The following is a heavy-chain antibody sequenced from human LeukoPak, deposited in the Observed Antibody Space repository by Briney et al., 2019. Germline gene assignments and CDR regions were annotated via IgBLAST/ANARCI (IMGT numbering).Heavy chain of an antibody. V-gene: IGHV1-46*01. CDR2: INPTGGST. CDR1: GYTFTGYY. J-gene: IGHJ4*02. CDR3: ARDSSNWALDY. D-gene: IGHD7-27*01. Sequence: ASVKVSCKASGYTFTGYYMHWVRQAPGQGLEWMGIINPTGGSTSYAQKFQGRVTMTTDTSTSTVYMELSSLRSEDTAVYYCARDSSNWALDYWGQGTLVTVSS.